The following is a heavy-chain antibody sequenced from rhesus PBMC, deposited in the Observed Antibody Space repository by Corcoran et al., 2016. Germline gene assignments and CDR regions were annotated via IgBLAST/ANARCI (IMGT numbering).Heavy chain of an antibody. V-gene: IGHV4-80*01. Sequence: QVQLQESGPGLVKPPETLSLTCTVSGGSVSSYWWSWIRQPPGKGLEWIGEINGNRSNTYYNPALKSRVTSSKYASKNQFSLKLSSVTAADTAVYYCARVIAAAGIFDYWGQGVLVTVSS. CDR2: INGNRSNT. J-gene: IGHJ4*01. D-gene: IGHD6-25*01. CDR1: GGSVSSYW. CDR3: ARVIAAAGIFDY.